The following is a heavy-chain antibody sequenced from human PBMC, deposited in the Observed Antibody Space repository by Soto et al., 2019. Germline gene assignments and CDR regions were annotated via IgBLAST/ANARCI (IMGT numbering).Heavy chain of an antibody. Sequence: QVQVVQSGVEVRRPGSSVKVSCKASGDTFKNCVISWVRQAPGQGLEWMGGIIPLFGTTDFAQRFHGRLTLTTDESTTTAYMELSRLRSEDTATYYCAAELGFGTISVVWGQGTTVIVSS. CDR2: IIPLFGTT. D-gene: IGHD7-27*01. CDR1: GDTFKNCV. V-gene: IGHV1-69*01. CDR3: AAELGFGTISVV. J-gene: IGHJ6*02.